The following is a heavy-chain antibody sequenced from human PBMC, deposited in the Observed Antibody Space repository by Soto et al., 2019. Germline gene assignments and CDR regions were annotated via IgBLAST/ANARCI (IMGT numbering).Heavy chain of an antibody. CDR1: GSSVSTSGYY. D-gene: IGHD6-6*01. Sequence: PSETLSLPCPVSGSSVSTSGYYWSWIGQPPGTGLEYIGYVYYSGNTNYNPSLKSRVTISLDTSKSQCVRNLSSVTAADTAVYYCARDGDSGSFYVGMHVSSQGTTVTVSS. V-gene: IGHV4-61*08. CDR3: ARDGDSGSFYVGMHV. J-gene: IGHJ6*02. CDR2: VYYSGNT.